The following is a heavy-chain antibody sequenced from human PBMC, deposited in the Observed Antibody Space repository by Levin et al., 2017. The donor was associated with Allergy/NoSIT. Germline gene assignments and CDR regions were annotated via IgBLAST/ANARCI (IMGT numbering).Heavy chain of an antibody. D-gene: IGHD2-21*01. J-gene: IGHJ5*02. CDR3: ARHLTEYDTLWRRSPKRIPTWFDP. V-gene: IGHV4-39*01. CDR1: GASITSSSYY. CDR2: VDYIGST. Sequence: SETLSLTCTVSGASITSSSYYWGWLRQPPGKGLEWIGSVDYIGSTYYNPSLTSQVTISIDTSNKYFSLRLSSVTAADTAVYYCARHLTEYDTLWRRSPKRIPTWFDPWGQGTLVIVSS.